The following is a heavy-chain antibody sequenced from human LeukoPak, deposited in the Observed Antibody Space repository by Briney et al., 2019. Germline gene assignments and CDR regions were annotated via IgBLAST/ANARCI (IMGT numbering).Heavy chain of an antibody. CDR1: GYTFSSYS. D-gene: IGHD3-10*01. CDR3: ARLWSRGEGIDY. J-gene: IGHJ4*02. CDR2: ISGSSDTI. V-gene: IGHV3-48*02. Sequence: GGSLRLSCAASGYTFSSYSMNWVRQAPGKGLEWVSFISGSSDTIYYADSVKGRFTISRDNAKNSLYPQMNSLRDEDTAVYYCARLWSRGEGIDYWGQGTLVTVSS.